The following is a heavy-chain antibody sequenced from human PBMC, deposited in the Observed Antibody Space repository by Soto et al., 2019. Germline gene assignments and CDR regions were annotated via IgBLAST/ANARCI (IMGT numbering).Heavy chain of an antibody. Sequence: ASVKVSCTASCYTFTSYGISWVRQSPEQGLEWMGWISAYNGNTNYAQKLQGRVTMTTDTSTSTAYMELRSLRSDDTAVYYCARIWKDCSSTSCYTVLDYWGQGTLVTVSS. CDR2: ISAYNGNT. CDR1: CYTFTSYG. CDR3: ARIWKDCSSTSCYTVLDY. J-gene: IGHJ4*02. D-gene: IGHD2-2*02. V-gene: IGHV1-18*01.